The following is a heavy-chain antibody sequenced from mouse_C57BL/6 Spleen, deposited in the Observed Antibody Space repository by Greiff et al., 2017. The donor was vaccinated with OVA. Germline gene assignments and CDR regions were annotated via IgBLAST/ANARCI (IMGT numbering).Heavy chain of an antibody. Sequence: VMLVESGPELVKPGASVKISCKASGYAFSSSWMNWVKQRPGKGLEWIGRIYPGDGDTNYNGKFKGKATLTADKSSSTAYMQLSSLTSEDSAVYFCARDYYGSSSFDYWGQGTTLTVAS. V-gene: IGHV1-82*01. D-gene: IGHD1-1*01. J-gene: IGHJ2*01. CDR1: GYAFSSSW. CDR3: ARDYYGSSSFDY. CDR2: IYPGDGDT.